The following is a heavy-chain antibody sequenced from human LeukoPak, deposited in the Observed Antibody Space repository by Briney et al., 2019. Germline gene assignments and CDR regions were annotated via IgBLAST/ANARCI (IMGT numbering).Heavy chain of an antibody. CDR3: ARMNPGSYYYGSGSYLAY. CDR1: GFTVSSNY. J-gene: IGHJ4*02. Sequence: GGSLRLSCAASGFTVSSNYMSWVRQAPGKGLEWVSVIYSGGSTYYADSVKGRFTISRDNSKNTLYLQMNSLRAEDTAVYYCARMNPGSYYYGSGSYLAYWGQGTLVTVSS. V-gene: IGHV3-53*01. CDR2: IYSGGST. D-gene: IGHD3-10*01.